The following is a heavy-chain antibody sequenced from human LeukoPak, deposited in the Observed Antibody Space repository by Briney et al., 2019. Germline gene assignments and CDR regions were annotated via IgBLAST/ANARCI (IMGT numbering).Heavy chain of an antibody. J-gene: IGHJ5*02. Sequence: ASVKVSCKASGYTFTSYAMHWVRQAAGQRLEWMGWINAGNGNTKYSQKFQGRVTITRDTSASTAYMELSSLRSEDTAVYYCAREIFVLMGYVSWFDPWGQGTLVTVSS. CDR1: GYTFTSYA. D-gene: IGHD2-8*01. CDR3: AREIFVLMGYVSWFDP. V-gene: IGHV1-3*01. CDR2: INAGNGNT.